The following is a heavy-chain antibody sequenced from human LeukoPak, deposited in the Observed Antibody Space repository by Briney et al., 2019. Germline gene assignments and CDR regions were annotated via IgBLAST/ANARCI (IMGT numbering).Heavy chain of an antibody. Sequence: PGGSLRLSCAASGFTFSSYWMSWVRQAPGKGLEWVANIKQDGSEKYYVDSVKGRFTISRDNAKNSLYLQMNSLRAEDTAVYYCARDAGATLTSPLLGSYYGMDVWGQGTTVTVSS. CDR2: IKQDGSEK. D-gene: IGHD1-26*01. J-gene: IGHJ6*02. V-gene: IGHV3-7*01. CDR3: ARDAGATLTSPLLGSYYGMDV. CDR1: GFTFSSYW.